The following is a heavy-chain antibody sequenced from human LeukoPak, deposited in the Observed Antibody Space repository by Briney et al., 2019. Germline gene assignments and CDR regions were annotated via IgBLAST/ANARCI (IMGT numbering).Heavy chain of an antibody. D-gene: IGHD2-2*01. CDR2: IYYSGST. CDR3: ARRVPAATFDY. V-gene: IGHV4-31*03. CDR1: GGSISSGGYY. Sequence: SETLSLTCTVSGGSISSGGYYWSWIRQHPGKGLEWTGYIYYSGSTYYNPSLKSRVTISVDTSKNQFSLKLSSVTAADTAVYYCARRVPAATFDYWGQGTLVTVSS. J-gene: IGHJ4*02.